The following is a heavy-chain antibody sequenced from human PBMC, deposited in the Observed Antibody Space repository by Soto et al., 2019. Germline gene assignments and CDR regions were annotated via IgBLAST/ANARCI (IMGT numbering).Heavy chain of an antibody. D-gene: IGHD3-3*01. V-gene: IGHV4-34*01. CDR2: ITHGGST. Sequence: QVQLQQWGAGLLKPSETLSLTCAVYSGSFSGYYYSWIRQPPGGGLEWIGEITHGGSTTYSPSLKSRVIMSLDTSKNQFSLNMTSVSAADTAVYYCARGRLFLTTSGVAITYFDYWGQGTLVTVSS. CDR1: SGSFSGYY. CDR3: ARGRLFLTTSGVAITYFDY. J-gene: IGHJ4*02.